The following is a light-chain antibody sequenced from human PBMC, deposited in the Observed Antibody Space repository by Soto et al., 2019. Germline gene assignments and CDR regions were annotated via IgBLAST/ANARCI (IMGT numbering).Light chain of an antibody. CDR1: SSNIGSNS. CDR3: GTWDTSLTVYV. CDR2: SFD. Sequence: QSVLTQPPSASGTPGQRVTISCSGSSSNIGSNSVNWYQQVPGTAPELLIYSFDRRPSGVPERFSGSKSGTSASLAISGLQSEDEADYYCGTWDTSLTVYVXGPGTKVTVL. V-gene: IGLV1-44*01. J-gene: IGLJ1*01.